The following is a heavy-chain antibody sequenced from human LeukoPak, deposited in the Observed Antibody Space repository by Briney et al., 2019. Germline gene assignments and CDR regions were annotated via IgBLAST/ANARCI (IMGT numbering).Heavy chain of an antibody. J-gene: IGHJ4*02. Sequence: GGSLRLSCAASGSTFSSYAMHWVRQAPGKGLEYVSAISSNGGSIYYANSVKGRFTISRDNSKNTLYLQMGSLRAEDMAVYYCARVGSEIAVAGTFDYWGQGTLVTVSS. CDR3: ARVGSEIAVAGTFDY. V-gene: IGHV3-64*01. CDR1: GSTFSSYA. D-gene: IGHD6-19*01. CDR2: ISSNGGSI.